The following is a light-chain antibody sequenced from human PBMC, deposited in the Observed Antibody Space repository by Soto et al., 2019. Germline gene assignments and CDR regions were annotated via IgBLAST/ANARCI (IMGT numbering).Light chain of an antibody. J-gene: IGKJ1*01. CDR2: AAA. CDR1: QTISSSF. CDR3: QQYGYSSWT. Sequence: EIVLTQSPGTLSLSPGERATLSCRASQTISSSFLAWYRQKPGQAPRLLIYAAASRATGIPDRFSGGGSGTDFTLTISRLEPEDFAVYYCQQYGYSSWTFGQGTKVEIK. V-gene: IGKV3-20*01.